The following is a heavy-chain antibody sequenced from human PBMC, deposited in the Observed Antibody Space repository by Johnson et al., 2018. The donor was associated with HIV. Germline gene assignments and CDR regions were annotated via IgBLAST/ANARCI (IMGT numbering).Heavy chain of an antibody. V-gene: IGHV3-30*04. CDR3: ARPIVPELQIRPCNV. CDR2: ISYDGNKK. CDR1: GFPLNTYA. Sequence: QMQLVESGGGVVQPGRSLRLSCAASGFPLNTYAMHWIRQAPGKGLAWMALISYDGNKKYHADSVKGRFTISRDNSKNTLYLQMNSLRLEDTAVYYCARPIVPELQIRPCNVWGQGTMVTVSS. J-gene: IGHJ3*01. D-gene: IGHD3-10*01.